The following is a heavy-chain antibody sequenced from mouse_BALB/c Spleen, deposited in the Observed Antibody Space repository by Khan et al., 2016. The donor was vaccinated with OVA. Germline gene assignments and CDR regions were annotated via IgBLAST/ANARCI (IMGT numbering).Heavy chain of an antibody. V-gene: IGHV2-6-1*01. CDR2: IWSDGST. J-gene: IGHJ4*01. CDR1: GFSLTNYG. CDR3: ARQPYYHYYIMDY. Sequence: QVQLQQSGPGLVAPSQSLSITCTISGFSLTNYGVHWVRQPPGKGLEWLGLIWSDGSTTYNSALKSRLSISKDNSKSQVFLKMNSLQTDDTAMYYYARQPYYHYYIMDYWGQGTSVTVSS. D-gene: IGHD2-10*01.